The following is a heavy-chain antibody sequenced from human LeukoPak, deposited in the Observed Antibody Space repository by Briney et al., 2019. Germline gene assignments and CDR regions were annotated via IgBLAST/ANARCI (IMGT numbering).Heavy chain of an antibody. CDR2: TYYSGST. Sequence: SETLSLTCTVSGGSISSSSYYWGWIRQPPGKGLEWIGSTYYSGSTYYNPSLKSRVTISVDTSKNQFSLKLSSVTAADTAVYYCARSPPECSGGSCYYAFDIWGQGTMVTVSS. CDR1: GGSISSSSYY. D-gene: IGHD2-15*01. J-gene: IGHJ3*02. CDR3: ARSPPECSGGSCYYAFDI. V-gene: IGHV4-39*07.